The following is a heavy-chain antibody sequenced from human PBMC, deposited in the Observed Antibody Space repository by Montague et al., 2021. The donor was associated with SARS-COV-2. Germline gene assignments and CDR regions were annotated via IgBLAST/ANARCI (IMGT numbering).Heavy chain of an antibody. V-gene: IGHV3-30-3*01. Sequence: SLRPSCAASGFTFSSYAMHWVRQAPGKGLEWVAVISYDGSNKYYADSVKGRFTISRDNSKNTLYLQMNSLRAEVTAVYYCAGDREITMVRGAPLYGMDVWGQGTTVTVSS. CDR2: ISYDGSNK. CDR1: GFTFSSYA. D-gene: IGHD3-10*01. J-gene: IGHJ6*02. CDR3: AGDREITMVRGAPLYGMDV.